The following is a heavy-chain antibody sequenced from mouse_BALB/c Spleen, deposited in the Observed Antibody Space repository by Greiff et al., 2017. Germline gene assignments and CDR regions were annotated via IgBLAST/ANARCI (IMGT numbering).Heavy chain of an antibody. D-gene: IGHD2-4*01. CDR2: ISTYNGNT. J-gene: IGHJ2*01. CDR3: ARNYDYYFDY. V-gene: IGHV1-67*01. CDR1: FYTFTSYS. Sequence: PGFSFNISFNFSFYTFTSYSIHFFNHIHAKSLEWIGFISTYNGNTNYNQKFKGKATMTVDKSSSTAYMELARLTSEDSAIYYCARNYDYYFDYWGQGTTIKV.